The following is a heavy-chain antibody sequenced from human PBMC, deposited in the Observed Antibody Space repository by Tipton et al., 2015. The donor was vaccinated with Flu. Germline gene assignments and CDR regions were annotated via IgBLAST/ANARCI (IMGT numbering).Heavy chain of an antibody. V-gene: IGHV1-8*01. CDR3: AGRRAAVATPNRSNPPPLDV. CDR1: GYTFTSYD. CDR2: MNPNSGNT. D-gene: IGHD5-12*01. Sequence: QLVQSGAEVKKPGASVKVSCKASGYTFTSYDINWVRQATGQGLEWMGWMNPNSGNTGYAQKFQGRVTMTRNTSISTAYMELSSLGSEDPAGYYCAGRRAAVATPNRSNPPPLDVWGQGTTVTVSS. J-gene: IGHJ6*02.